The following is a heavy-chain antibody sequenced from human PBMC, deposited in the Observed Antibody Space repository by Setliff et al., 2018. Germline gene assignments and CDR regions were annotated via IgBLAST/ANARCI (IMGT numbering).Heavy chain of an antibody. CDR2: IYTSGST. J-gene: IGHJ4*02. Sequence: PSETLSLTCTVSGGSISSYYWSWIRQPPGKGLEWIGYIYTSGSTNYNPSLKSRVTISVDTSKNQFSLKLSSVTAADTAVYYCARDSGTIFGVVHDYWGQGTLGHRLL. D-gene: IGHD3-3*01. V-gene: IGHV4-4*08. CDR1: GGSISSYY. CDR3: ARDSGTIFGVVHDY.